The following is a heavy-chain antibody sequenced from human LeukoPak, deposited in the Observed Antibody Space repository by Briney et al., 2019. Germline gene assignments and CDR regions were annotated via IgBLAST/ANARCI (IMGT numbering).Heavy chain of an antibody. Sequence: GGSLRLSCAAAGFSFRRHPMFWVRQAPGKSLEWLAFIRFDGSETDYADSVKGRFTISRDNSKDTLYLQMKSLRAEDTARYYCASRPSGSDWGPFDFWGQGTLVSVSS. CDR3: ASRPSGSDWGPFDF. D-gene: IGHD5-12*01. CDR2: IRFDGSET. V-gene: IGHV3-30*02. CDR1: GFSFRRHP. J-gene: IGHJ4*02.